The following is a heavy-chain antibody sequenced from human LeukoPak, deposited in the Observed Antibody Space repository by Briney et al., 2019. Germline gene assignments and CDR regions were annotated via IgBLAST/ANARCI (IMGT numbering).Heavy chain of an antibody. CDR1: GGTFSSYA. CDR2: IIPIFGTA. D-gene: IGHD6-6*01. V-gene: IGHV1-69*05. CDR3: ARQEYSSSFNWFDP. J-gene: IGHJ5*02. Sequence: GASVKVSCKASGGTFSSYAISWVRQAPGQGLEWMGGIIPIFGTANYAQKFQGRVTITTDESTSTAYMELSSLRSEDTAVYYCARQEYSSSFNWFDPWGQGILVTVSS.